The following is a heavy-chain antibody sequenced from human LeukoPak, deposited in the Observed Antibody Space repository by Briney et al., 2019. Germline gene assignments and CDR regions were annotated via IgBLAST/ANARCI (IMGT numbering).Heavy chain of an antibody. V-gene: IGHV3-23*01. Sequence: GGSPRLSCAASGFAFSSYAMLWVRQAPGRGLEWVSVISASAYTTHYADSVKGRFTISRDNSKNTLYLQMNSLRAEDTAVYYCAKDLVVVPAAIDYWGQGTLVTVSS. CDR1: GFAFSSYA. D-gene: IGHD2-2*01. J-gene: IGHJ4*02. CDR2: ISASAYTT. CDR3: AKDLVVVPAAIDY.